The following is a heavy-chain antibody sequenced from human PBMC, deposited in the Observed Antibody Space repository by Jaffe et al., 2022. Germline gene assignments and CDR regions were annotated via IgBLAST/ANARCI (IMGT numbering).Heavy chain of an antibody. CDR1: GFTFSDYS. J-gene: IGHJ3*02. V-gene: IGHV3-11*01. Sequence: QVQLVESGGGLVKPGGSLRLSCAASGFTFSDYSMTWIRQAPGKGLEWVAYITNGGSTTHYGDSVKGRFSVSRDNAKKSLYLQMISLRAEDTAIYYCARPGPFHAFDIWGRGTVVTVSS. CDR2: ITNGGSTT. CDR3: ARPGPFHAFDI.